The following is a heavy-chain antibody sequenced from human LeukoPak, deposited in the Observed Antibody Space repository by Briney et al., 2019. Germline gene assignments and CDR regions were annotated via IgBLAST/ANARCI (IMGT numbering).Heavy chain of an antibody. V-gene: IGHV1-24*01. CDR3: ATTFVTMVRGSTYYYGMDV. Sequence: ASVKVSCKVSGSTLTELSMHWVRQAPGKGLEWMGGFDPEDGETIYAQKFQGRVTMTEDTSTDTAYMELSSLRSEDTAVYYCATTFVTMVRGSTYYYGMDVWGQGTTVTVSS. CDR1: GSTLTELS. D-gene: IGHD3-10*01. CDR2: FDPEDGET. J-gene: IGHJ6*02.